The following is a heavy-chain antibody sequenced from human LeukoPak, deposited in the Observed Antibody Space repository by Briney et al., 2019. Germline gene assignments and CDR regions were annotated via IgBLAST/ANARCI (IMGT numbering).Heavy chain of an antibody. D-gene: IGHD3-10*01. CDR3: AKGCSGSYYNVAEYFQH. J-gene: IGHJ1*01. V-gene: IGHV3-30*02. CDR1: GFTFSSYA. CDR2: IQYDGSNK. Sequence: PGGSLRLSCAASGFTFSSYAMHWVRQAPGKGLEWVTFIQYDGSNKYYADSVKGRFTISRDNSKNTLYLQMNSLRAEDTAVYYCAKGCSGSYYNVAEYFQHWGQGTLVTVSS.